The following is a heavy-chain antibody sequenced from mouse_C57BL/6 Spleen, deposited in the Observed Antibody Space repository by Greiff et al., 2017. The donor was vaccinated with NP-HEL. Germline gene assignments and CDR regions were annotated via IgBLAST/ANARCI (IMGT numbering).Heavy chain of an antibody. CDR2: INYDGSST. CDR3: ARDGDLDAMDY. Sequence: EVMLVESEGGLVQPGSSMKLSCTASGFTFSDYYMAWVRQVPEKGLEWVANINYDGSSTYYLDSLKSRFIISRDNAKNILYLQMSSLKSEDTATYYCARDGDLDAMDYWGQGTSVTVSS. CDR1: GFTFSDYY. V-gene: IGHV5-16*01. J-gene: IGHJ4*01.